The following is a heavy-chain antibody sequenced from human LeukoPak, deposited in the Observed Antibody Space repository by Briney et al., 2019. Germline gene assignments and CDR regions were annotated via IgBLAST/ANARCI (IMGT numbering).Heavy chain of an antibody. D-gene: IGHD2-8*01. CDR2: IYYSGST. J-gene: IGHJ4*02. V-gene: IGHV4-39*01. CDR3: ARGDLGYCTNGVCFIVQFGRLFDY. Sequence: SETLSLTCTVSGGSISSSYYYWGWIRQPPGKGLEWIGSIYYSGSTYYNPSLKSRVTISVDTSKNQFSLKLSSVTAADTAVYYCARGDLGYCTNGVCFIVQFGRLFDYWGQGTLVTVSS. CDR1: GGSISSSYYY.